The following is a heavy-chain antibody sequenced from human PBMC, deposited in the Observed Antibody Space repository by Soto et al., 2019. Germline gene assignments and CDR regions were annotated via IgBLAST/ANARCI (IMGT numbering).Heavy chain of an antibody. V-gene: IGHV4-59*01. CDR1: GGSMRYYY. Sequence: SETLSLTCSVSGGSMRYYYWSWIRQSPGKGPEWIGYIYYSGNTNYNPSLKSRVTISVDMPKSLFSLKLNSVTAADTAVYYCARQLGLWQPLDYWGRGTLVTVSS. CDR3: ARQLGLWQPLDY. CDR2: IYYSGNT. J-gene: IGHJ4*02. D-gene: IGHD1-1*01.